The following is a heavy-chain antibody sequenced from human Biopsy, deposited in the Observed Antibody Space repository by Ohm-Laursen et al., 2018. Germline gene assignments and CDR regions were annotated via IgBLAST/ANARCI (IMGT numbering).Heavy chain of an antibody. J-gene: IGHJ4*02. CDR1: GFTFSDYY. D-gene: IGHD3-16*02. CDR2: VSGSGTTI. V-gene: IGHV3-11*01. CDR3: ARDGVGSYHDY. Sequence: GSLRLSCAAFGFTFSDYYMSWIRQAPGKGLEWLSYVSGSGTTIFYADSVKGRFTVSRDNAKNSLYLQMNSLTVEDTAVYYCARDGVGSYHDYWGQGTLVTVSS.